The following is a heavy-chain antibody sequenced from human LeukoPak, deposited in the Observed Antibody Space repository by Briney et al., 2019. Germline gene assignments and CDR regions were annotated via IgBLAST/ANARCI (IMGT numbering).Heavy chain of an antibody. D-gene: IGHD6-13*01. CDR1: GGSLSSSSYY. J-gene: IGHJ4*02. Sequence: SETLSLTCTVSGGSLSSSSYYWGWLRQPPGRGREWLGSIYYSGSTYYNPSLNSRVTISVDTSKNQFSLKLSSVTAADTAVYYCARVGMDDYLGRGSLLTVSS. CDR2: IYYSGST. CDR3: ARVGMDDY. V-gene: IGHV4-39*07.